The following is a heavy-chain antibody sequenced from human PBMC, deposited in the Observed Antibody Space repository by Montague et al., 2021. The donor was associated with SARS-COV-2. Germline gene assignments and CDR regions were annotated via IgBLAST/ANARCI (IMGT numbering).Heavy chain of an antibody. CDR1: GGSFSGYY. V-gene: IGHV4-34*01. CDR2: INHSGST. D-gene: IGHD3-10*01. CDR3: ARVRYYGSGTSLGMDV. Sequence: SETLSLTCAVYGGSFSGYYWSWIRQPPEKGLEWIGEINHSGSTNYNPSLKSRVTISVDTSKNQFSLKLSSVTAADTAVYYRARVRYYGSGTSLGMDVWGQGTTVTVSS. J-gene: IGHJ6*02.